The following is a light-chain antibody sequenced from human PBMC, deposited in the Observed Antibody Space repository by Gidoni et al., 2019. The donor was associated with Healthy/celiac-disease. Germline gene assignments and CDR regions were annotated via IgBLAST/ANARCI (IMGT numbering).Light chain of an antibody. Sequence: DIQMLQSPPSLSASVGDRVTITCQASQDIRNYLNWYQQKPGKAPKLLIYDASNLETGIPARFSGSGSGTDFTFTISSLQPEDIAAYYCQQYDNLPWTFGQGTKVEIK. CDR1: QDIRNY. J-gene: IGKJ1*01. CDR2: DAS. CDR3: QQYDNLPWT. V-gene: IGKV1-33*01.